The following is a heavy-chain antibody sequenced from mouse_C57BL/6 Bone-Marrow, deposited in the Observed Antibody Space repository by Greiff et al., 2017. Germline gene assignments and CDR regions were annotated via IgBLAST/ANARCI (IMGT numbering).Heavy chain of an antibody. J-gene: IGHJ1*03. Sequence: EVKLMESGGGLVKPGGSLKLSCAASGFTFSSYTMSWVRQTPKKRLQWVAAISGGGGNTYYPDSVKGRFTISRDNDKNILYLQMSSLRSEDAALYYCSRQVTTILATKYFDVGGTGTTGTVSS. CDR2: ISGGGGNT. D-gene: IGHD1-1*01. CDR1: GFTFSSYT. CDR3: SRQVTTILATKYFDV. V-gene: IGHV5-9*01.